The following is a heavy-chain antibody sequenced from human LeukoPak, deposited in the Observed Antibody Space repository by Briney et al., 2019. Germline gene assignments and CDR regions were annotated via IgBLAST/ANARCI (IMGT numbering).Heavy chain of an antibody. D-gene: IGHD6-19*01. V-gene: IGHV3-7*01. Sequence: GESLRLSCTASGFTFSNFWMGWVRQAPGKGLEWVANIKQDETEKFYLGSVKGRFTISRDNSKNTLYLQMNSLRAEDTAVYYCARERDSSGWYDYWGQGTLVTVSS. CDR1: GFTFSNFW. CDR2: IKQDETEK. J-gene: IGHJ4*02. CDR3: ARERDSSGWYDY.